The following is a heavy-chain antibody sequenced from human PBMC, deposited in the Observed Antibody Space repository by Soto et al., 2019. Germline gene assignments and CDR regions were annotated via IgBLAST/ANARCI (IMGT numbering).Heavy chain of an antibody. CDR3: ARPGIAAAGRYYYYGMDV. J-gene: IGHJ6*02. Sequence: PSETLSLTCTVSGGSISSSSYYWGWIRQPPGKGLEWIGSIYYSGSTYYNPSLKSRVTISVDTSKNQFSLKLSSVTAADTAVYYCARPGIAAAGRYYYYGMDVSGQGTTVTVSS. V-gene: IGHV4-39*01. D-gene: IGHD6-13*01. CDR1: GGSISSSSYY. CDR2: IYYSGST.